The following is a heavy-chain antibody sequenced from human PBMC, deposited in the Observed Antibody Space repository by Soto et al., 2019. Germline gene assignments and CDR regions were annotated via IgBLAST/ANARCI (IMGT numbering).Heavy chain of an antibody. CDR3: ARDPSYYGMDV. CDR1: GYTFTNYA. CDR2: INAGNGNT. Sequence: ASVKVSCKASGYTFTNYAMHWVRQAPGQRLEWMGWINAGNGNTKYSQKFQGRVTITRDTSASTAYMELSSLRSEDTAVYYCARDPSYYGMDVWGQGTTVPVSS. V-gene: IGHV1-3*01. J-gene: IGHJ6*02.